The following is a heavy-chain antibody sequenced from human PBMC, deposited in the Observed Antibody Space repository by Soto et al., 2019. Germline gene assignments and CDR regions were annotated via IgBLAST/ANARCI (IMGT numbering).Heavy chain of an antibody. V-gene: IGHV1-46*03. CDR1: GYTFTSYY. J-gene: IGHJ6*03. CDR2: INPSGGST. Sequence: GASVKVSCKASGYTFTSYYMHWVRQAPGQGLEWMGIINPSGGSTSYAQKFQGRVTMTRDTSTSTVYMELSSLRSEDTAVYYCARCAAKLPAPYYYYMDVWGKGTTVTVSS. CDR3: ARCAAKLPAPYYYYMDV.